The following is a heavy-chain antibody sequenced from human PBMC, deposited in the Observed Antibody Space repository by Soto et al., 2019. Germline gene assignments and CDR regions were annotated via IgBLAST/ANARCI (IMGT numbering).Heavy chain of an antibody. J-gene: IGHJ6*02. V-gene: IGHV4-59*01. CDR2: IYYSGST. D-gene: IGHD2-2*01. Sequence: PSETLSLTCTVSGGSISSYYWSWIRQPPGKGLEWIGYIYYSGSTNYNPSLKSRVTISVDTSKNQFSLKLSSVTAADTAVYYCARGSIRVSYYGMDVWGQGTTVTVSS. CDR1: GGSISSYY. CDR3: ARGSIRVSYYGMDV.